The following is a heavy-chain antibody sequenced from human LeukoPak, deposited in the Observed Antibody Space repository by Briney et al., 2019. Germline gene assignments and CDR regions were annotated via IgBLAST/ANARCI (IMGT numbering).Heavy chain of an antibody. J-gene: IGHJ3*02. CDR2: IYYSGST. V-gene: IGHV4-31*03. CDR1: GGSISSGGYY. D-gene: IGHD3-22*01. CDR3: ARDRFMPYYYDSSGYRLRHAFDI. Sequence: SETLSLTCTVSGGSISSGGYYWSWIRQHPGKGLEWIGYIYYSGSTYYNPSLKSRVTISVDTSKNQFSLKLSSVTAADTAVYYCARDRFMPYYYDSSGYRLRHAFDIWGQGTMVTVSS.